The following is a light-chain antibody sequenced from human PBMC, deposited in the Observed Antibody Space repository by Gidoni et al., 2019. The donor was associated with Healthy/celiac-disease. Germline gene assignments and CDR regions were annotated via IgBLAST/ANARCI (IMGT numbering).Light chain of an antibody. CDR1: QGIRND. CDR3: LQDYNYPYT. CDR2: AAS. V-gene: IGKV1-6*01. J-gene: IGKJ2*01. Sequence: VSITCRASQGIRNDLGWYQQKPGKAPKLLIYAASSLQSWVPSRFSGSGSGTDFTLTIISLQPEDFATYYCLQDYNYPYTFXXXTKLEIK.